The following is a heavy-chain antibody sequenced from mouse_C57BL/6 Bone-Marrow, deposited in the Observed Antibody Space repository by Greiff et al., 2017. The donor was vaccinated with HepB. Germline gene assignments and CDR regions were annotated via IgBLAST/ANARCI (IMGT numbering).Heavy chain of an antibody. Sequence: QVQLQQSGAELARPGASVKLSCKASGYTFTSYGISWVKQRTGQGLEWIGEIYPRSGNTYYNEKFKGKATLTADKSSSTAYMELRSLTSEDTAVYFCARRGLRLRYFDYWGQGTTLTVSS. CDR3: ARRGLRLRYFDY. J-gene: IGHJ2*01. V-gene: IGHV1-81*01. CDR1: GYTFTSYG. CDR2: IYPRSGNT. D-gene: IGHD3-2*02.